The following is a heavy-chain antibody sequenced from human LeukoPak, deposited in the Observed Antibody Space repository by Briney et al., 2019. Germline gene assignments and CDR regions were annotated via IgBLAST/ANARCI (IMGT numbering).Heavy chain of an antibody. Sequence: SETLSLTCTVSGGSISSGDYYWSWIRQPPGKGLEWIGYIYYSGSTYYNPSLKSRVTISVDTSKNQFSLKLSSVTAADTAVYYCTGASCSSTSCYPFYFDYWGQGTLVTVSS. CDR1: GGSISSGDYY. CDR2: IYYSGST. J-gene: IGHJ4*02. V-gene: IGHV4-30-4*01. CDR3: TGASCSSTSCYPFYFDY. D-gene: IGHD2-2*01.